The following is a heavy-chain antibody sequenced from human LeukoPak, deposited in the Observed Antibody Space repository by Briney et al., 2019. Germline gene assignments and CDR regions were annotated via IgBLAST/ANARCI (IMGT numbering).Heavy chain of an antibody. J-gene: IGHJ4*02. Sequence: AGGSLRLSCAAPGYTFTSYGTSWVRQGPGKGWGWGSTIIGNGGSTDSADCVKGRFTISSDNSKNTLYMKMNSLRTEDKAVYYCAKGGLNYYDSSGTIIWGQGTLVTVSS. D-gene: IGHD3-22*01. CDR1: GYTFTSYG. V-gene: IGHV3-23*01. CDR3: AKGGLNYYDSSGTII. CDR2: IIGNGGST.